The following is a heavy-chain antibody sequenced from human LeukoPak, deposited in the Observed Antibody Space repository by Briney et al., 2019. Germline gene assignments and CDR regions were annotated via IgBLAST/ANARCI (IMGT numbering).Heavy chain of an antibody. CDR1: GYTFTSYY. CDR3: ARDIYSSSWYKDYFDY. J-gene: IGHJ4*02. V-gene: IGHV1-46*01. Sequence: ASVKVSCKASGYTFTSYYMHWVRQAPGQGLEWMGIINPSGGSTSYAQKFQGRVIMTRDTSTSTVYMELSSLRSEDTAVYYCARDIYSSSWYKDYFDYWGQGTLVTVSS. CDR2: INPSGGST. D-gene: IGHD6-13*01.